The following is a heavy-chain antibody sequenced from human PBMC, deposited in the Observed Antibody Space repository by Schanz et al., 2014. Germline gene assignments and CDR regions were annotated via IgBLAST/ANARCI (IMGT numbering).Heavy chain of an antibody. Sequence: QVQMVESGGGVVQPGRSLRLSCAASGFAFSVYGMHWVRQAPGKGPEWVAVIWSDGSTKYYADSVKGRFTISRDNSKNTRYQQMNSLSADDTADYCGTGAHGNSWYGERVDYWGRGPQVTV. CDR2: IWSDGSTK. J-gene: IGHJ4*02. CDR3: TGAHGNSWYGERVDY. CDR1: GFAFSVYG. D-gene: IGHD6-13*01. V-gene: IGHV3-33*01.